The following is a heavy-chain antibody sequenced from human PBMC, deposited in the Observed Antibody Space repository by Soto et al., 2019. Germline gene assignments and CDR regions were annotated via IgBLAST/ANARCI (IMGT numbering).Heavy chain of an antibody. CDR1: GGSFTSNNW. J-gene: IGHJ4*02. CDR3: ASRDPGTSVDY. V-gene: IGHV4-4*02. Sequence: QVQLQESGPGLVKPSGTLSLTCAVSGGSFTSNNWWTWVRQPPGQGLEWIGENYRTGSTNYNPSLKSRVTSSLDKSENHFSLKVTSLTAADTAVYYCASRDPGTSVDYWGQGTLVTVSS. CDR2: NYRTGST. D-gene: IGHD1-7*01.